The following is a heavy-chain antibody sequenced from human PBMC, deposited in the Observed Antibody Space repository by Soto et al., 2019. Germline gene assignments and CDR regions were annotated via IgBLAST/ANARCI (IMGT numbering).Heavy chain of an antibody. V-gene: IGHV1-3*04. CDR2: INTANDDT. D-gene: IGHD5-12*01. CDR1: GYTFSSSP. Sequence: ASVKVSCKASGYTFSSSPLHWVRQAPGQRPEWMGWINTANDDTKYSQKFQDRVTLTRDTSASTAYMEVSSLTPEDTAVYYCARDEGVASGNWGQGTLVTVSS. J-gene: IGHJ4*02. CDR3: ARDEGVASGN.